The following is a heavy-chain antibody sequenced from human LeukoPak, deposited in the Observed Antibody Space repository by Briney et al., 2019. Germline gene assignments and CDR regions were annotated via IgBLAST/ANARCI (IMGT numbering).Heavy chain of an antibody. Sequence: ASVKVSCKASGYTFTSYAMHWVRQAPGQRLEWMGWINAGNGNTKYSQEFQGRVTITRDTSASTAYMELSSLRSEDTAVYYCARDTAYGDYYGYWGQETLVTVSS. CDR1: GYTFTSYA. CDR3: ARDTAYGDYYGY. CDR2: INAGNGNT. D-gene: IGHD4-17*01. V-gene: IGHV1-3*01. J-gene: IGHJ4*02.